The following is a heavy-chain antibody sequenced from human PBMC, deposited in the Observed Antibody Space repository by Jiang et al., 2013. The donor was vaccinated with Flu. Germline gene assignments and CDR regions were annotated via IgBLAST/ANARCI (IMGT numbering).Heavy chain of an antibody. CDR2: IYYTGST. CDR3: ARAVAGYYYRMDV. V-gene: IGHV4-59*01. Sequence: GLVKPSGTLSLTCTVSDDFITSYYWIWIRQPPGKGLEWIGNIYYTGSTNYNPALRSRVTMSVDTSKNQFSLRLRSVTAADTAVYYCARAVAGYYYRMDVWGQGTTVTVSS. CDR1: DDFITSYY. D-gene: IGHD6-19*01. J-gene: IGHJ6*02.